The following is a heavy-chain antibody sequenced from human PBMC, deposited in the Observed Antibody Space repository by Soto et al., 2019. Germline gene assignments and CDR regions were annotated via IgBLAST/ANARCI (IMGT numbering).Heavy chain of an antibody. CDR2: IRSKANSYAT. CDR3: TRHRPDLGSYYYYYYGMDV. D-gene: IGHD3-3*01. J-gene: IGHJ6*02. Sequence: PGGSLRLSCAASGFTFSCSAMHWVRQSSGKGLEWVGRIRSKANSYATAYAASVKGRFTISRDDSKNTAYLQMNSLKTEDTAVYYCTRHRPDLGSYYYYYYGMDVWGQGTTVTVSS. CDR1: GFTFSCSA. V-gene: IGHV3-73*01.